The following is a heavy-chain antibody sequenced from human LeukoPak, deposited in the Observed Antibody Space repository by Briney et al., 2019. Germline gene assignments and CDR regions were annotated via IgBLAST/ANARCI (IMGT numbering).Heavy chain of an antibody. D-gene: IGHD6-13*01. CDR1: GFTFSNYW. J-gene: IGHJ5*02. CDR3: ARAQQQLVYSWFDP. CDR2: INSDGINT. V-gene: IGHV3-74*01. Sequence: PGGSLRLSCAASGFTFSNYWMHWVRQAPGKGLVWVSRINSDGINTSYADSVKGRFTISRDNAKNTLNLQMNSLRADDTAVYYCARAQQQLVYSWFDPWGQGTLVTVSS.